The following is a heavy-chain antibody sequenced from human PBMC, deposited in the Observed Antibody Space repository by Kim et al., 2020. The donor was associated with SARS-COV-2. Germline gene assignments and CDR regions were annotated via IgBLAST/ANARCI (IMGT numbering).Heavy chain of an antibody. CDR2: ISSSSSTI. V-gene: IGHV3-48*04. CDR1: GFTFSSYS. D-gene: IGHD6-19*01. Sequence: GGSLRLSCAASGFTFSSYSMNWVRQAPGKGLEWVSYISSSSSTIYYADSVKGRFTISRDNAKNSLYLQMNSLRAEDTAVYYCARVGTRWLTGAFDIWGQGTMVTVSS. CDR3: ARVGTRWLTGAFDI. J-gene: IGHJ3*02.